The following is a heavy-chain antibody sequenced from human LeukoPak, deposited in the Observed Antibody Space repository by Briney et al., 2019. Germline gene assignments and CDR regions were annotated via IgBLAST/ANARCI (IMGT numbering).Heavy chain of an antibody. D-gene: IGHD4/OR15-4a*01. V-gene: IGHV3-48*03. CDR3: ARELGANDY. CDR2: ISNSGKNI. Sequence: GGSLRLSCAASGFTLSSYEMNWVRQPPGKGREWVSYISNSGKNIHYAHSVKVRFTISRDNAKNSLYLQMDSSRAEKPAFYFCARELGANDYWGPGTLVSVSS. J-gene: IGHJ4*02. CDR1: GFTLSSYE.